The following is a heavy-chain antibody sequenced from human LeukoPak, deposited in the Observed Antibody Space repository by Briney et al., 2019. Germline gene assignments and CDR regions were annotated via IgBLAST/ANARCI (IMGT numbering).Heavy chain of an antibody. V-gene: IGHV1-58*01. J-gene: IGHJ6*02. Sequence: SVKVSCKASGFTFTSSAVQWVRQARGQRLEWIGWIVVGSGNTNYAQKFQERVTITRDMSTSTAYMELSSLRSEDTAVYYRAAPRGTGTTINYYYGMDVWGQGTTVTVSS. CDR1: GFTFTSSA. D-gene: IGHD1-7*01. CDR2: IVVGSGNT. CDR3: AAPRGTGTTINYYYGMDV.